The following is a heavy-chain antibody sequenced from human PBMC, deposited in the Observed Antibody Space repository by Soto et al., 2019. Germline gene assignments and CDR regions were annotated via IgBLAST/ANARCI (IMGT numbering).Heavy chain of an antibody. CDR2: SNSDGSST. Sequence: PGGSLRLSCAASGFTFSSYWMHWVRQAPGKGPVWVSRSNSDGSSTSYADSVKGRFTISRDAAKSTLYLQMNSLRAEDTAVYYCARDGSSWYYFDYWGQGTLVTVSS. CDR3: ARDGSSWYYFDY. D-gene: IGHD6-13*01. V-gene: IGHV3-74*01. J-gene: IGHJ4*02. CDR1: GFTFSSYW.